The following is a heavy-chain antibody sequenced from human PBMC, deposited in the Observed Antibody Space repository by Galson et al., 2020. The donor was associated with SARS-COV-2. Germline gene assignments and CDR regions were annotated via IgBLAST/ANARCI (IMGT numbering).Heavy chain of an antibody. Sequence: ESLKISCASSGFTVSSNYWSWIRQPPGKGLEWIGEINHSGSTNYNPSLKSRVTISVDTSKNQFSLKLSSVTAADTAVYYCARYAGWIQLWSEATGGMDVWGQGTTVTVSS. CDR3: ARYAGWIQLWSEATGGMDV. CDR2: INHSGST. CDR1: GFTVSSNY. J-gene: IGHJ6*02. V-gene: IGHV4-34*01. D-gene: IGHD5-18*01.